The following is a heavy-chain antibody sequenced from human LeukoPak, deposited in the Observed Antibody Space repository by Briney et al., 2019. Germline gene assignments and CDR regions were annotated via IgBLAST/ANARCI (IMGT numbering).Heavy chain of an antibody. CDR3: ARGGN. Sequence: PSETLSLTCTVSGGSISRYYWSWLRQPPGKGLEWIGYIYYSGSTNYNPSLKSRVTISVDTSKNQFSLKLSSVTAADTAVYYCARGGNWGQGTLVTVSS. CDR1: GGSISRYY. V-gene: IGHV4-59*01. J-gene: IGHJ4*02. CDR2: IYYSGST.